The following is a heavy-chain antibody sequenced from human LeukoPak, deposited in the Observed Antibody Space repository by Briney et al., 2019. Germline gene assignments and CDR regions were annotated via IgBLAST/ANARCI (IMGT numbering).Heavy chain of an antibody. CDR3: ARELIVVLGATGGFDP. D-gene: IGHD2-15*01. Sequence: SETLSLTCTVSGGSISSSSYYWGWIRQPPGKGLEWIASFSYSGSTYYNPSLSSRVIISVDTSKNQFSLKMSSVTAADTAVYYCARELIVVLGATGGFDPWGQGILVTVSS. CDR2: FSYSGST. V-gene: IGHV4-39*07. J-gene: IGHJ5*02. CDR1: GGSISSSSYY.